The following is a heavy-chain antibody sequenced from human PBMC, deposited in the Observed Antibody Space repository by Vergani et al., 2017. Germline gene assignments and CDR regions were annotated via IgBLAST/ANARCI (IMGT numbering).Heavy chain of an antibody. Sequence: QVQLQESGPGMVKPPGTLSPTCAVSGDSISSNNCWTWVRQPPGKGLEWIGEICHTEDTKYSPSLKSRVTVSVDESRNLFSLRLTSVTAGDTAVYYCVTIGYRRWGYYFDYWGQGILVTVSS. D-gene: IGHD2-2*02. CDR1: GDSISSNNC. V-gene: IGHV4-4*03. J-gene: IGHJ4*02. CDR2: ICHTEDT. CDR3: VTIGYRRWGYYFDY.